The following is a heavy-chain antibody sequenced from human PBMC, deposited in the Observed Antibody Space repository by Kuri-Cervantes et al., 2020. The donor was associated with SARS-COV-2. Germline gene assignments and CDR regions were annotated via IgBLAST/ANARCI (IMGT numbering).Heavy chain of an antibody. V-gene: IGHV1-46*01. CDR2: INPSGGTT. Sequence: ASVKVSCKASGYTFSSYYIHWVRQAPGQGLEWMGIINPSGGTTNYAQKFQGRVTMTRDTSTSTVYMELSSLRSEDTAVYYCAREGWGFGELPSTSPGMDVWGQGTTVTVSS. J-gene: IGHJ6*02. D-gene: IGHD3-10*01. CDR3: AREGWGFGELPSTSPGMDV. CDR1: GYTFSSYY.